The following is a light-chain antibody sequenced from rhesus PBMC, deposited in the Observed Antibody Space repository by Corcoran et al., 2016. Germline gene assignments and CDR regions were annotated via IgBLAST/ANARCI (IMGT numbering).Light chain of an antibody. CDR3: QQSSNFWT. CDR1: QSVGYF. CDR2: GAS. J-gene: IGKJ1*01. Sequence: EIVVTQSPATLSLSPGERATLSCRASQSVGYFLAWFHQKPGQAPRPLIYGASTRATGIPDRFSGSGSGPDFPLTISSLEPEDVGLYYCQQSSNFWTFGQGTKVEIK. V-gene: IGKV3-24*04.